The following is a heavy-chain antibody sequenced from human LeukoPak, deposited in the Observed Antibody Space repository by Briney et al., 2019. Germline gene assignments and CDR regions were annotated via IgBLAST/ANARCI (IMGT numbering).Heavy chain of an antibody. CDR3: ARDIS. J-gene: IGHJ5*02. CDR1: GFTFSYYW. V-gene: IGHV3-7*03. Sequence: GGSLRLSCAVSGFTFSYYWMSWVRQGPGKGLEWVANIKEDGSEKYYGDSVKGRFTISRDNAKNSLYLQMNSLRAEDTAIYYCARDISWGQGILVTVSS. CDR2: IKEDGSEK.